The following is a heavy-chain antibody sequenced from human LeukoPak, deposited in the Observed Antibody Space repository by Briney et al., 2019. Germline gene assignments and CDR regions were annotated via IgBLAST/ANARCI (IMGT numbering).Heavy chain of an antibody. CDR2: IYFSGST. Sequence: NPSETLSLTCTVSGGSISSNSYYWGWIRRPPGKGLEWIGSIYFSGSTNYNPSLKSRVTISVDTSKNQFSLKLSSVTAADTAVYYCARGGVRAAAGQLYYWGQGTLVTVSS. CDR1: GGSISSNSYY. V-gene: IGHV4-39*07. J-gene: IGHJ4*02. D-gene: IGHD6-13*01. CDR3: ARGGVRAAAGQLYY.